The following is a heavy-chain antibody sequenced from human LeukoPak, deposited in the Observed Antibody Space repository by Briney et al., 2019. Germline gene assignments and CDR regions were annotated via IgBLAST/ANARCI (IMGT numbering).Heavy chain of an antibody. D-gene: IGHD1-14*01. V-gene: IGHV1-8*01. Sequence: ASVKVSCKASGYTFTSYDINWVRQATGQGLEWMGWMNPNSGNTGYAQKFQGRVTMTRNTSISTACMELSSLRSEDTAVYYCARGTHRSNWFDPWGQGTLVTVSS. CDR2: MNPNSGNT. CDR1: GYTFTSYD. CDR3: ARGTHRSNWFDP. J-gene: IGHJ5*02.